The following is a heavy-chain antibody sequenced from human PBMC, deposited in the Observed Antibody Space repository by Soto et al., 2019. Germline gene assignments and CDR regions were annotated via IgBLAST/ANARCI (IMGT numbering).Heavy chain of an antibody. CDR1: GGSFSGYY. CDR2: INHSGST. D-gene: IGHD3-3*01. CDR3: ARGHLITKNFDY. V-gene: IGHV4-34*01. Sequence: QVQLQQWGAGLLKPSETLSVTCAVYGGSFSGYYWSWIRQPPGKGLEWIGEINHSGSTNYNPSLKSRVTISVDTSKYQFSLKLSSVTAADTAVYYCARGHLITKNFDYWGQGTLVTVSS. J-gene: IGHJ4*02.